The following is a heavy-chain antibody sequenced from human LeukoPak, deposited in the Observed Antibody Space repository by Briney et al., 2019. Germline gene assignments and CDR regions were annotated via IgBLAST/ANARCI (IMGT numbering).Heavy chain of an antibody. Sequence: SQSLSLTCAISGDNVSSNSATWNWIRQSPSKGFEWLGRTYYRSKWYNDYAVSVKSRMTIIPDTSKNQFSLQLNSVTPDDTALYYCAGDRGVGAAVFFDYWGLGTLVTVSS. CDR2: TYYRSKWYN. CDR1: GDNVSSNSAT. J-gene: IGHJ4*02. CDR3: AGDRGVGAAVFFDY. V-gene: IGHV6-1*01. D-gene: IGHD6-13*01.